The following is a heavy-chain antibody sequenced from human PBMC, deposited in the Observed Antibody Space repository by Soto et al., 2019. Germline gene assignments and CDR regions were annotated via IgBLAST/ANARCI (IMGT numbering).Heavy chain of an antibody. CDR1: GFTFSSYA. D-gene: IGHD4-17*01. J-gene: IGHJ4*02. Sequence: QVQLVESGGGVVQPGRSLRLSCAASGFTFSSYAMHWVRQAPVKGLEWVAVISYDGSNKYYADSVKGRFTISRDNSKNTLYLQMNSLRAEDTAVYYCARGPEDYGDHPFDYWGQGTLVTVSS. CDR3: ARGPEDYGDHPFDY. V-gene: IGHV3-30-3*01. CDR2: ISYDGSNK.